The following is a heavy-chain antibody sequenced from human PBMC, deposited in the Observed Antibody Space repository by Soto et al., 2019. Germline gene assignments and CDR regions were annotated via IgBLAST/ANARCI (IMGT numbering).Heavy chain of an antibody. Sequence: SETLSLTCTVSGGSISSSSYCWGWIRQPPGKGLEWIGSIYYSGSTYYNPSLKSRVTISVDTSKNQFSLKLSSVTAADTAVYYCARQVGIAVAGTPYYYYYGMDVWGQGTTVTVSS. D-gene: IGHD6-19*01. J-gene: IGHJ6*02. V-gene: IGHV4-39*01. CDR1: GGSISSSSYC. CDR2: IYYSGST. CDR3: ARQVGIAVAGTPYYYYYGMDV.